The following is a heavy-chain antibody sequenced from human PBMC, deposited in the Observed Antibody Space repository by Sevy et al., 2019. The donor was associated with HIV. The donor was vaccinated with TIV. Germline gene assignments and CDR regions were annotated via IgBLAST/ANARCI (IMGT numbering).Heavy chain of an antibody. J-gene: IGHJ4*02. Sequence: GGSLRRSCEAFGFSFSNYGMHWVRQAPGKGPEWASSIRLDGNDKQYADSVKCRFTISRDNSKNTLNLQMNSLKAEDTAVYYCARDPGYSGYDWGALTYYFDYWGQGTLVTVSS. V-gene: IGHV3-30*02. CDR1: GFSFSNYG. D-gene: IGHD5-12*01. CDR2: IRLDGNDK. CDR3: ARDPGYSGYDWGALTYYFDY.